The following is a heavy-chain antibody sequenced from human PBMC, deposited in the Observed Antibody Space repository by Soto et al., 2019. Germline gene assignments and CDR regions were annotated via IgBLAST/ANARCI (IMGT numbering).Heavy chain of an antibody. CDR2: INHSGST. J-gene: IGHJ5*02. CDR3: ARGPLYRLRPLNWFDP. CDR1: GGSFSGYY. D-gene: IGHD4-17*01. Sequence: PSETLSLTCAVYGGSFSGYYWSWIRQPPGKGLEWIGEINHSGSTNYNPSLKSRVTISVDTSKNQFSLKLSSVTAADTAVYYCARGPLYRLRPLNWFDPWGQGTLVTVSS. V-gene: IGHV4-34*01.